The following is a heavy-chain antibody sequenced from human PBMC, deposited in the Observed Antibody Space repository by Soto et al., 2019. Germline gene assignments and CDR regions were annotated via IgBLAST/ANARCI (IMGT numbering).Heavy chain of an antibody. CDR2: INHSGST. V-gene: IGHV4-34*01. Sequence: SETLSLTCAVYGGSFSGYYWSWIRQPPGKGLEWIGEINHSGSTNYNPSLKSRVTISVDTSKNQFSLKLSSVTAADTAVYYCARGRPQWGYCSGGSCRGYYMDVWGKGTTVTVSS. CDR3: ARGRPQWGYCSGGSCRGYYMDV. D-gene: IGHD2-15*01. J-gene: IGHJ6*03. CDR1: GGSFSGYY.